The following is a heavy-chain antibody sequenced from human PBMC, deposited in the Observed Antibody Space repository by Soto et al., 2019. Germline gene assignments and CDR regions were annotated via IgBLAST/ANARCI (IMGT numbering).Heavy chain of an antibody. D-gene: IGHD2-15*01. J-gene: IGHJ6*02. CDR1: GFAFSDFW. CDR3: AKVGGTVYYYYGMDV. CDR2: IQGDGSKR. V-gene: IGHV3-7*02. Sequence: GGSLRLSCAASGFAFSDFWMSWVRHVPGKGLQWVAIIQGDGSKRYYADSVKGRFTISRDNSKNTLYLQMNSLRAEDTAVYYCAKVGGTVYYYYGMDVWGQGTTVTVSS.